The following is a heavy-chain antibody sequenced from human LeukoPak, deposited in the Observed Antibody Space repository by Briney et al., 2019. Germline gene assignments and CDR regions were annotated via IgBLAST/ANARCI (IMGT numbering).Heavy chain of an antibody. V-gene: IGHV4-31*03. J-gene: IGHJ4*02. CDR2: IYYSGST. CDR3: ARDFGALTTVTGGGY. Sequence: SETLSLTCTVSGGSISSGSYYWSWIRQPPGKGLEWIGYIYYSGSTYYNPSLKSRVTISVDTSKNQFSLKLSSVTAADTAVYYCARDFGALTTVTGGGYWGQGTLVTVSS. D-gene: IGHD4-11*01. CDR1: GGSISSGSYY.